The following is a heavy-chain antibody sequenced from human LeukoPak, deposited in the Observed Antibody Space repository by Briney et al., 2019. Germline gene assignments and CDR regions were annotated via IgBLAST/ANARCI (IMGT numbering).Heavy chain of an antibody. CDR3: GRDRVGGRGYSLDY. V-gene: IGHV3-48*03. Sequence: PGGSLRLSCAASGFTFSSYEMNWVRQAPGKGLEWVTYISSSGSTIYYADYVKGRFTVSRDNAKNSLYLQMNNLRAVDTALYYCGRDRVGGRGYSLDYLGQGTLVTVSS. D-gene: IGHD5-18*01. CDR2: ISSSGSTI. CDR1: GFTFSSYE. J-gene: IGHJ4*02.